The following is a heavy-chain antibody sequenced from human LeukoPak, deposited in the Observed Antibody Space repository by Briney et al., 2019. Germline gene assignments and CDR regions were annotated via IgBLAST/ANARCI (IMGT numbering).Heavy chain of an antibody. CDR1: GGSIDITNY. CDR3: TRENRPFCPFAY. D-gene: IGHD2/OR15-2a*01. J-gene: IGHJ4*02. CDR2: ISHSGTT. Sequence: SETLSLTCGVSGGSIDITNYLSWVRQAPGKGLEWIGEISHSGTTNYNPSLRSRVTMFLDRANNQFSLSLTSVTAADSAVYYCTRENRPFCPFAYWGQGVLVTVSS. V-gene: IGHV4-4*02.